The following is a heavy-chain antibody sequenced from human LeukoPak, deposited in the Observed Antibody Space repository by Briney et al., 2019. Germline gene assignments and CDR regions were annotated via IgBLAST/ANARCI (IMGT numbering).Heavy chain of an antibody. CDR1: GGSMSSSSYH. D-gene: IGHD1-7*01. V-gene: IGHV4-39*01. CDR3: ARQGYNWNYFSH. J-gene: IGHJ4*02. CDR2: IYYSGST. Sequence: SETLSLTCTVSGGSMSSSSYHWGWIRQPPGKGLEWIGSIYYSGSTYYNPSLKSRVTISIDTSKNQFSLKLSSVTAADTAVYYCARQGYNWNYFSHWGQGNPGHRLL.